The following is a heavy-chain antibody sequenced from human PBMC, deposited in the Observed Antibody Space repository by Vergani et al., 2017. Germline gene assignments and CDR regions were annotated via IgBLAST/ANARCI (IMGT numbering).Heavy chain of an antibody. CDR2: IYPGDADT. Sequence: EVQLVQSGAEVKKPGESLKISCKGSGYSFTSYWIGWVRQMPGKGLEWMGIIYPGDADTRYSPSFQGQVTISAYKSISTAYLQWSSLKASDTGMYYCARHARTLRGDSSGYTDYWGQGTLVTVSS. CDR1: GYSFTSYW. J-gene: IGHJ4*02. V-gene: IGHV5-51*01. CDR3: ARHARTLRGDSSGYTDY. D-gene: IGHD3-22*01.